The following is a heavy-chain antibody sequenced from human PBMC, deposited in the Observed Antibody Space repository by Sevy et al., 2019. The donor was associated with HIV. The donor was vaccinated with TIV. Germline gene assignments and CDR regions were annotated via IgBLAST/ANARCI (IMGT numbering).Heavy chain of an antibody. CDR2: ISSSSSYK. CDR1: GFTFSSYS. D-gene: IGHD3-22*01. CDR3: ARDHWRSSGYRSVVDY. V-gene: IGHV3-21*01. Sequence: GGSLRLSCAASGFTFSSYSMNWVRQAPGKGLEWVSSISSSSSYKYYENSVKGRFTTSRDNAKNSLYLQMNSLRAEDTAVYYCARDHWRSSGYRSVVDYWGQGTLVTVSS. J-gene: IGHJ4*02.